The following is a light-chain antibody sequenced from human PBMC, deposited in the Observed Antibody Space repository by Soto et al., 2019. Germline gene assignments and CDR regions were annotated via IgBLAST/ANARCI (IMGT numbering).Light chain of an antibody. J-gene: IGLJ2*01. CDR2: LNSDGSH. Sequence: QPVLTQSPSASASLGTSVKLTCTLSSGHSSYAIAWHQQQPEKGPRYLMKLNSDGSHSKGDGIPDRFSGSSSGAERYLTISSLQSEDEADYYCQTWGTGIQVFGGGIKVTVL. CDR1: SGHSSYA. V-gene: IGLV4-69*01. CDR3: QTWGTGIQV.